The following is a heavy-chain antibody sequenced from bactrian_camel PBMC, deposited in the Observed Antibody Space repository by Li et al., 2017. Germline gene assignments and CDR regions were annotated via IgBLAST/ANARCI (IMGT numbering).Heavy chain of an antibody. D-gene: IGHD3*01. CDR2: IHTDDGRT. Sequence: VQLVESGGDSVRAGGSLTLSCRCYGYYSMAWFRLAPGTEHVIQTAKTREGLAAIHTDDGRTYYGDSVKGRFTISQDSAKNTIYLQMNNLTSEDTAMYYCAAEFTQGQCTLNWTYDFGYRGQGTQVTVS. CDR1: GYYSMAWFRL. J-gene: IGHJ6*01. V-gene: IGHV3S1*01. CDR3: AAEFTQGQCTLNWTYDFGY.